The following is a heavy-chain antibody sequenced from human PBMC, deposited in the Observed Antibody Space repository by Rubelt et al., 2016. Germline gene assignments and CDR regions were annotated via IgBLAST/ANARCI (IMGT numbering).Heavy chain of an antibody. CDR1: GGSISSGGYY. CDR2: IYYSGST. V-gene: IGHV4-31*03. J-gene: IGHJ4*02. Sequence: QVQLQESGPGLVKPSQTLSLTCTVSGGSISSGGYYWSWIRQHPGKGLEWIGYIYYSGSTYYNPYLTMRVTISVDTSKNQFSLKLSSVTAADTAVYYCARDSGSRIFDYWGQGTLVTVSS. D-gene: IGHD2/OR15-2a*01. CDR3: ARDSGSRIFDY.